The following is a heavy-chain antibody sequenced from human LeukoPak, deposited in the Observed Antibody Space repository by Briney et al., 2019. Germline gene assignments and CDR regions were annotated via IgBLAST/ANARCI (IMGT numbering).Heavy chain of an antibody. CDR3: ARDSSYDILTGYGDYYYGMDD. CDR2: ISSSGSTI. J-gene: IGHJ6*02. V-gene: IGHV3-11*01. CDR1: GFTFSDYY. Sequence: PGGSLRLSCAASGFTFSDYYMSWIRQAPGKGLEWVSYISSSGSTIYYADSVKGRLTISRDNAKNSLYLQMNSLRAEDTAVYYCARDSSYDILTGYGDYYYGMDDWGQGTTVTVSS. D-gene: IGHD3-9*01.